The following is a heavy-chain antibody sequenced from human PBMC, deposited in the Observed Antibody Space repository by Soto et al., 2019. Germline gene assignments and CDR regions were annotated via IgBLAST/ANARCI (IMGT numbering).Heavy chain of an antibody. V-gene: IGHV4-30-4*01. Sequence: SETLSLTCTVSGGSISSGDYYWSWIRQPPGKGLEWIGYIYYSGSTYYNPSLKSRVTISVDTSKNQFSLKLSSVTAADTAVYYCARIPYYYDSSGYYYFDYWGQGTLVTVSS. CDR2: IYYSGST. J-gene: IGHJ4*02. CDR3: ARIPYYYDSSGYYYFDY. D-gene: IGHD3-22*01. CDR1: GGSISSGDYY.